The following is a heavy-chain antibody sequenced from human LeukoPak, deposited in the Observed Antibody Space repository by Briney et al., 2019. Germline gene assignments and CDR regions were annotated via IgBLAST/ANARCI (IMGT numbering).Heavy chain of an antibody. J-gene: IGHJ6*02. Sequence: GGSLRLSCAASGFTFSSYWMNWARQAPGKRLEWVASINHNGNVNYYVDSVKGRFTISRDNAKNSLYLQMSNLRAEDTAVYFCARGGGLDVWGQGATVTVSS. V-gene: IGHV3-7*03. CDR3: ARGGGLDV. CDR1: GFTFSSYW. D-gene: IGHD3-16*01. CDR2: INHNGNVN.